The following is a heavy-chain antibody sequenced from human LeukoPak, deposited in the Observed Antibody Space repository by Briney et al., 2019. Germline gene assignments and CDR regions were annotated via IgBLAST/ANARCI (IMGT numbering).Heavy chain of an antibody. V-gene: IGHV1-8*01. CDR1: GYTFTSFE. CDR3: ARGWKYRFGFYFDY. CDR2: MNPNSGAT. D-gene: IGHD5-18*01. Sequence: GASVKVSCKASGYTFTSFEINWVRQATGQGLEWVGWMNPNSGATVYAQKFQGKVTMTRDTSISTVYMEVRSLRSDDTAVYYCARGWKYRFGFYFDYWGQGTLVTVSS. J-gene: IGHJ4*02.